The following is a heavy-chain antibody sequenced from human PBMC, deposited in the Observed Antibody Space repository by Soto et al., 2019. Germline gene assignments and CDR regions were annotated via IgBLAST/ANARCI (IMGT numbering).Heavy chain of an antibody. CDR1: GFTFSSYW. J-gene: IGHJ4*02. CDR2: IKQGGSEK. Sequence: LRLSCAASGFTFSSYWMSWVRQAPGKGLEWVANIKQGGSEKYYVDSVKGRFTISRDNAKNSLYLQMNSLRAEDTAVYYCARGDSSGYYSCYWGQGTLVTVSS. D-gene: IGHD3-22*01. CDR3: ARGDSSGYYSCY. V-gene: IGHV3-7*05.